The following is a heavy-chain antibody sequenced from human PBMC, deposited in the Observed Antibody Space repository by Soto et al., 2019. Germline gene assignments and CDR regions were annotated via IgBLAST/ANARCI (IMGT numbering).Heavy chain of an antibody. J-gene: IGHJ3*01. D-gene: IGHD4-17*01. CDR2: TRGSGGET. CDR1: GLTFSAYA. V-gene: IGHV3-23*01. CDR3: GKDPNGDYIGAFDF. Sequence: GGSLRLSCVASGLTFSAYAMTWVRQAPGKGLEWVSSTRGSGGETHSADSVKGRFTISRDNSKNTLYLQMNSLRAEDTALYYCGKDPNGDYIGAFDFWGQGTMVTVSS.